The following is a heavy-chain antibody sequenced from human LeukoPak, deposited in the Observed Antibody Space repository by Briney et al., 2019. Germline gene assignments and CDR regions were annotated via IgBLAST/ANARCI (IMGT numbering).Heavy chain of an antibody. CDR1: EFTFSSFT. V-gene: IGHV3-30*04. CDR3: ARAPLHSNGWSFDY. J-gene: IGHJ4*02. CDR2: ISYDGRNK. D-gene: IGHD6-19*01. Sequence: GGSLRLSCAASEFTFSSFTVHWVRQAPGKGLEWVAVISYDGRNKYYADSVKGRFTISRDNSKNTLYLQMNSLRPEDTAVYYCARAPLHSNGWSFDYWGQGTLVTVSS.